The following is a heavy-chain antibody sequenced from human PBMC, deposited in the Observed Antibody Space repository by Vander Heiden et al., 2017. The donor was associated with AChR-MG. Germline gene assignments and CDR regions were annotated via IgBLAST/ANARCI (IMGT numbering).Heavy chain of an antibody. CDR1: GLTLSNYW. J-gene: IGHJ3*02. V-gene: IGHV3-7*01. D-gene: IGHD2-2*01. CDR2: IKTNGSEK. CDR3: ARNLVIVPAGDAFDI. Sequence: LRLSCAASGLTLSNYWMHWVRPAPGKGLKWVATIKTNGSEKYYVESVKGRFTISRDNAKNSLYLQMSSLSADDTAVYYWARNLVIVPAGDAFDIWGQGTMVTVSS.